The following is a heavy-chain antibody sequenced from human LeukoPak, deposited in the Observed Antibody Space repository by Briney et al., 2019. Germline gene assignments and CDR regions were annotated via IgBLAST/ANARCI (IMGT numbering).Heavy chain of an antibody. J-gene: IGHJ4*02. CDR3: AIAYYYDSSGYHYFDY. Sequence: SVKVSCKASGYTFTGYYMHWVRQAPGQGLEWMGGIIPIFGTANYAQKFQGRVTITTDESTSTAYMELSSLRSEDTAVYYCAIAYYYDSSGYHYFDYWGQGTLVTVSS. CDR1: GYTFTGYY. CDR2: IIPIFGTA. D-gene: IGHD3-22*01. V-gene: IGHV1-69*05.